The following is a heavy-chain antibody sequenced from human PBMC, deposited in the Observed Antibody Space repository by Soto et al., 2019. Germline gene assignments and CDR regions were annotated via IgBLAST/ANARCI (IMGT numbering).Heavy chain of an antibody. Sequence: ASVKVSCKASGYTFTSYGISWVRQAPGQGLEWMGWISAYNGNTNYAQKLQGRVTMTTDTSTSIAYMELRSLRSDDTAVYYCARDRIIAAAFHFDYWGQGTLVTVSS. V-gene: IGHV1-18*04. CDR3: ARDRIIAAAFHFDY. CDR2: ISAYNGNT. J-gene: IGHJ4*02. CDR1: GYTFTSYG. D-gene: IGHD6-13*01.